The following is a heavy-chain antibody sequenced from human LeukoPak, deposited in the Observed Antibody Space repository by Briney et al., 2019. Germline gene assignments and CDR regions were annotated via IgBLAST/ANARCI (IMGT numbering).Heavy chain of an antibody. CDR1: GFTFSSYA. J-gene: IGHJ6*02. D-gene: IGHD1-26*01. Sequence: GGSLRLSCAASGFTFSSYAMHWVRQAPGKGLEWVAVISYDGSNKYYADSVKGRFTISRDNAKNSLYLQMNSLRAEDTALYYCAKDIGSYTYYGMDVWGQGTTVTVSS. CDR3: AKDIGSYTYYGMDV. V-gene: IGHV3-30-3*01. CDR2: ISYDGSNK.